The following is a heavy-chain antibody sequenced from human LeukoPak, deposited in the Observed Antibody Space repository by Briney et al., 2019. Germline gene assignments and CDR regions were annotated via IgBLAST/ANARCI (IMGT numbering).Heavy chain of an antibody. CDR2: IYWDDDK. D-gene: IGHD3-22*01. CDR3: AHRDWVVTPTHDAFDI. V-gene: IGHV2-5*02. Sequence: ESGPTLVNPTPALTLTCTFSGFSLSTSGVGVGWIRQPPGKALEWLALIYWDDDKRYSPSLKSRLTITKDTSKNQVVLTMTNMDPVDTATYYCAHRDWVVTPTHDAFDIWGQGTMVTVSS. CDR1: GFSLSTSGVG. J-gene: IGHJ3*02.